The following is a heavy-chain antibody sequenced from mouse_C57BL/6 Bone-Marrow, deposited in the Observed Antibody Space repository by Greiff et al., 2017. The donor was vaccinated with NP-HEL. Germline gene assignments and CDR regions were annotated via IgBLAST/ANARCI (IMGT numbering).Heavy chain of an antibody. V-gene: IGHV1-81*01. CDR2: IYPRSGNT. J-gene: IGHJ3*01. D-gene: IGHD1-1*01. CDR1: GYTFTSYG. Sequence: VQLQQSGAELARPGASVKLSCKASGYTFTSYGISWVKQRPGQGLEWIGEIYPRSGNTYYNEKFKGKATLTADKSSSTAYMELRSLTSEDSAVYLCARSDYYGSSYGFAYWGQGTLVTVSA. CDR3: ARSDYYGSSYGFAY.